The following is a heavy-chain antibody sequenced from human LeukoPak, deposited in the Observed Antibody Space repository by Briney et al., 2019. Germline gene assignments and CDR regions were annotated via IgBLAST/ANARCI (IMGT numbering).Heavy chain of an antibody. CDR1: GGSISSGGYY. J-gene: IGHJ5*02. V-gene: IGHV4-31*03. Sequence: SETLSLTCTVSGGSISSGGYYWRWIRQHPGKGLEWIGYSYDSASPYYIPTLKSRVTITVDTSKNQFSLKVSSVTAADTAEYYCARGPVGSGPYWFDPWGQGALVTVSS. CDR2: SYDSASP. D-gene: IGHD3-10*01. CDR3: ARGPVGSGPYWFDP.